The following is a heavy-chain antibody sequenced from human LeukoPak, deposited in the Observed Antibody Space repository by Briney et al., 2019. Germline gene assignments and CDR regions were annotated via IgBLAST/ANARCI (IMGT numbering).Heavy chain of an antibody. CDR2: VDHTGST. V-gene: IGHV4-59*12. D-gene: IGHD6-13*01. CDR1: DDSITMYY. CDR3: ARDPGGGRIAAASRFDP. J-gene: IGHJ5*02. Sequence: SETLSLTCSVSDDSITMYYWTWIRQPPGKGLEWIGYVDHTGSTNSNPSLNGRVSISRDTTKNLFSLKLSSVTAADTAVYYCARDPGGGRIAAASRFDPWGQGTLVTVSS.